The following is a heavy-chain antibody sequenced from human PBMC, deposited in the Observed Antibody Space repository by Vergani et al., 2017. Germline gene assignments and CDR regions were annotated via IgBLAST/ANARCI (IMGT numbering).Heavy chain of an antibody. Sequence: QVQLQQWGAGVVKPSGTLSLTCAVSGYSISSGYYWGWIRQPPGKGLEWIGSIYHSGSTYYNPSLKSRVTISVDTSKNQFSLKLSSVTAADTAVYYCARRKVRGDLFDYWGQGTLVTVSS. D-gene: IGHD3-10*01. J-gene: IGHJ4*02. CDR1: GYSISSGYY. CDR2: IYHSGST. V-gene: IGHV4-38-2*01. CDR3: ARRKVRGDLFDY.